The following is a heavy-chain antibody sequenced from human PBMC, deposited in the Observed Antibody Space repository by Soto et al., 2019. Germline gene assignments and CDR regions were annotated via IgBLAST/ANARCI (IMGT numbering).Heavy chain of an antibody. CDR1: GGSVGNSNYY. D-gene: IGHD1-26*01. Sequence: QLQLQESGPGLVKPAETLFLSCTVSGGSVGNSNYYWGWIRQSPGKGLEWIGNVHYDQTTYYTPSLEGRLIISIVTLNNNFTLKLTSVIASDTAVYYCASHRGRFGGADYWGQGTLVTVCS. V-gene: IGHV4-39*02. J-gene: IGHJ4*02. CDR3: ASHRGRFGGADY. CDR2: VHYDQTT.